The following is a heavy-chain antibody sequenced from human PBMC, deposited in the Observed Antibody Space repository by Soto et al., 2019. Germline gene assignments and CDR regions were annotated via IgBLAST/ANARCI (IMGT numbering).Heavy chain of an antibody. CDR1: GGTFSSYA. V-gene: IGHV1-69*01. CDR3: ASLAAPSYNYYYGMDV. Sequence: QMQLVQSGAEVKKPGSSVKVSCKASGGTFSSYAISWVRQAPGQGLEWMGGIIPIFGTANYAQKFQGRVTITADESTGTADMELSSLRSQDTAVYYCASLAAPSYNYYYGMDVWGQGTTVTVSS. J-gene: IGHJ6*02. CDR2: IIPIFGTA. D-gene: IGHD6-13*01.